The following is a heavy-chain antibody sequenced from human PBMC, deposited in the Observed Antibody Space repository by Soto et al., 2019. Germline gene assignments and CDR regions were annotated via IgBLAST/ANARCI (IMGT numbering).Heavy chain of an antibody. D-gene: IGHD6-13*01. CDR1: GYTFTGYY. Sequence: ASVKVSCKASGYTFTGYYMHWVRQAPGQGLEWMGWINPNSGGTNYAQKFQGWVTMTRDTSISTAYMELSRLRSDDTAVYYCARHKQEDIAAAGTNGMDVWGQGTTVTVSS. V-gene: IGHV1-2*04. CDR2: INPNSGGT. J-gene: IGHJ6*02. CDR3: ARHKQEDIAAAGTNGMDV.